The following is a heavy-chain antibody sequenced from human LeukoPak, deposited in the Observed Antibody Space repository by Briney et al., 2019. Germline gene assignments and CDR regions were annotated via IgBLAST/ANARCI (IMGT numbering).Heavy chain of an antibody. CDR3: ARDRIPGLMVYAPSKQYNWFDP. V-gene: IGHV3-23*01. Sequence: QAGGSLRLSCTASGFTYSSYDMSWVRQAPGKGLEWVSGISGSGGSTYYADSVKGRFTISRDNSMNTVYLQMNSLRAEDTAVYYCARDRIPGLMVYAPSKQYNWFDPWGQGTLVTVSS. J-gene: IGHJ5*02. CDR2: ISGSGGST. D-gene: IGHD2-8*01. CDR1: GFTYSSYD.